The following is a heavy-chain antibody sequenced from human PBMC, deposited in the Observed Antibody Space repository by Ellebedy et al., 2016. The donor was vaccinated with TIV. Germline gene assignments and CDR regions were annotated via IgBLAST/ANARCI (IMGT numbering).Heavy chain of an antibody. CDR3: ARSAGSYSPGAFDY. CDR1: GGSFSGYY. V-gene: IGHV4-34*01. J-gene: IGHJ4*02. Sequence: SETLSLTXAVYGGSFSGYYWSWIRQPPGKGLEWIGEINHSGSTNYNPSLKSRVTISVDTSKNQFSLKLSSVTAADTAVYYCARSAGSYSPGAFDYWGQGTLVTVSS. CDR2: INHSGST. D-gene: IGHD3-10*01.